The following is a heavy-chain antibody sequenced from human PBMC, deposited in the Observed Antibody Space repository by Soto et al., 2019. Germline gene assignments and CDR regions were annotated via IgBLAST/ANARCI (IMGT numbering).Heavy chain of an antibody. CDR2: ISAYNGNT. CDR1: GYTFTSYG. D-gene: IGHD3-9*01. J-gene: IGHJ6*02. V-gene: IGHV1-18*01. Sequence: ASVKVSCKASGYTFTSYGISWVRQAPGQGLEWMGWISAYNGNTNYAQKLQGRVTMTTDTSTSTAYMELRSLRSDDTAVYYCARDFYDILTGFTPYAYYYGMDVWGQGTTVTVSS. CDR3: ARDFYDILTGFTPYAYYYGMDV.